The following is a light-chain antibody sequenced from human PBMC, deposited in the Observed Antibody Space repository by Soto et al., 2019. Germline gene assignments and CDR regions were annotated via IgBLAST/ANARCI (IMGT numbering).Light chain of an antibody. CDR3: QQYATSVRT. CDR1: QSVSSSS. CDR2: GTS. V-gene: IGKV3-20*01. Sequence: EVVLTQSPGTLSLSPGERATLSSRASQSVSSSSLAWYQQKPGQAPRLLIYGTSTRATAIPDRFSGSGSGTDFTRTISRLEPEDFAVYYCQQYATSVRTFGQGTKVEIK. J-gene: IGKJ1*01.